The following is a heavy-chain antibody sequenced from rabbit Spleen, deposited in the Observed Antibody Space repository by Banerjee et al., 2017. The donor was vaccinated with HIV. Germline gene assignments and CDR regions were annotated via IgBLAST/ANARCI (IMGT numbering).Heavy chain of an antibody. J-gene: IGHJ2*01. D-gene: IGHD1-1*01. CDR2: INTNNGDT. V-gene: IGHV1S45*01. CDR1: GFTISSYN. CDR3: ARNYVSAFDP. Sequence: QEQLEETGGGLVQPGGSLTLSCKVSGFTISSYNMGWVRQAPGKGLEWIACINTNNGDTDYANWPKGRFTISKTSSTTVTLQMTSLTAADTATYFCARNYVSAFDPWGPGTLVTVS.